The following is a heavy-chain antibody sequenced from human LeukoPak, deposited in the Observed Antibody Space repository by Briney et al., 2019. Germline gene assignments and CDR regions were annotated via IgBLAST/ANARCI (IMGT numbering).Heavy chain of an antibody. D-gene: IGHD6-19*01. Sequence: GGSLTLSRAASGFTFSSYSMNWVRHAPGKGLEWVSSISSSSSYIYYADSVKGRFTISRDNAKNSLYLQMNSLRAEDTAVYYCARATSGGIAVAHYYYHYYMDVWGKGTPVTVSS. CDR3: ARATSGGIAVAHYYYHYYMDV. V-gene: IGHV3-21*01. J-gene: IGHJ6*03. CDR2: ISSSSSYI. CDR1: GFTFSSYS.